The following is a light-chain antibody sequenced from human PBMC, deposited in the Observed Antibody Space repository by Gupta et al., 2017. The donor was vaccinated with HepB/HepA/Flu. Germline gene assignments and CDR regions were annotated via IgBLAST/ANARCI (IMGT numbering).Light chain of an antibody. CDR1: QSLLYSNGYTY. CDR3: MQGLQTPYT. V-gene: IGKV2-28*01. J-gene: IGKJ2*01. Sequence: DIAMTHSPLSRPVTPREPASISCRSSQSLLYSNGYTYLDWYLQKPGQTPQLLIYLGFNRASGVPDRFSGSGSGTDFTLKISRVQAEDFGVYYCMQGLQTPYTFGQGTKLEIK. CDR2: LGF.